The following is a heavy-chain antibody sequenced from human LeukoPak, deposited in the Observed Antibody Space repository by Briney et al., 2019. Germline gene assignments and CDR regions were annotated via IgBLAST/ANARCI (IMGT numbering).Heavy chain of an antibody. CDR2: IRKDGSDI. D-gene: IGHD3-16*02. CDR3: ASGGDDYVWGSYRYGAFDI. V-gene: IGHV3-7*01. Sequence: GGSLRLSCAASGFTFSTYWMSWVRQAPGKGLEWVANIRKDGSDIHYVDSVKGRFTISRDNAKNSLYLEMSSLRGEDTALYYCASGGDDYVWGSYRYGAFDIWGQGTMVTVSS. J-gene: IGHJ3*02. CDR1: GFTFSTYW.